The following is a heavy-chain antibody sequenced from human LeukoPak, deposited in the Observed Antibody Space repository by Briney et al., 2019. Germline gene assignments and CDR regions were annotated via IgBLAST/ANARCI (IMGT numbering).Heavy chain of an antibody. CDR2: MNPNSGNT. D-gene: IGHD6-13*01. J-gene: IGHJ5*02. CDR1: GYTFTGYY. Sequence: ASVKVSCKASGYTFTGYYMHWVRQAPGQGLEWMGWMNPNSGNTGYAQKFQGRVTITRNTSISTAYMELSSLRSEDTAVYYCARGRIAAAGKWFDPWGQGTLVTVSS. V-gene: IGHV1-8*03. CDR3: ARGRIAAAGKWFDP.